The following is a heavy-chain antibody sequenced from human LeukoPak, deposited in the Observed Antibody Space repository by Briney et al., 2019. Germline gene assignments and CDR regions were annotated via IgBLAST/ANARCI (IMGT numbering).Heavy chain of an antibody. V-gene: IGHV3-21*01. CDR3: ARDVIGSSWFDP. CDR1: GFTFSSYS. J-gene: IGHJ5*02. Sequence: PGGSLRLSCAASGFTFSSYSMNWVRQAPGKGLEWVSSISSSSSYIYYADSVKGRFTISRDNAKNSLYLQMNSLRAEDTAVYYCARDVIGSSWFDPWGQGTLVTVSS. CDR2: ISSSSSYI. D-gene: IGHD2-21*01.